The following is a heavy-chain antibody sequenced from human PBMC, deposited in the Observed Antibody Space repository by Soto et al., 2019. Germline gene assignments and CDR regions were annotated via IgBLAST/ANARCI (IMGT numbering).Heavy chain of an antibody. CDR1: GGSFSGYY. V-gene: IGHV4-34*01. D-gene: IGHD2-15*01. CDR3: ARAISIVVVVAATGGWFDP. J-gene: IGHJ5*02. Sequence: SETLSLPCAVYGGSFSGYYWSWIRQPPGKGLEWIGEINHSGSTNYNPSLKSRVTISVDTSKNQFSLKLSSVTAADTAVYYCARAISIVVVVAATGGWFDPWGQGTLVTVSS. CDR2: INHSGST.